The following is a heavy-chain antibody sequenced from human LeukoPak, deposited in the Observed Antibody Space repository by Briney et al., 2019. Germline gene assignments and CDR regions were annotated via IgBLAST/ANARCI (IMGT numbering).Heavy chain of an antibody. CDR2: IYSSGSS. V-gene: IGHV4-31*03. CDR1: GGSTSSGGYY. J-gene: IGHJ3*02. CDR3: AIISWANAAFDI. D-gene: IGHD2-21*01. Sequence: PSETLSLTCTVSGGSTSSGGYYWSWIRQHPGKGLEWIGYIYSSGSSYYNSSLKSRITMSIDTPDYQSSLKLSSVTAADTAVYYCAIISWANAAFDIWGQGTVVTVSS.